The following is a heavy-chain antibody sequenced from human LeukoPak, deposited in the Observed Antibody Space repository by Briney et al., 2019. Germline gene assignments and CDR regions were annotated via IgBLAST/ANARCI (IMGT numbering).Heavy chain of an antibody. J-gene: IGHJ4*02. D-gene: IGHD6-13*01. CDR3: ASSIAAADYFDY. Sequence: GGSLRLSCAASGFTFSSYGMHWVRQAPGKGLEWVAVIWYDGSNKYYADSVKGRFTISRDNSKNTLYLQMNSLRAEDTAVYYCASSIAAADYFDYWGQGTLVTVSS. CDR2: IWYDGSNK. CDR1: GFTFSSYG. V-gene: IGHV3-33*01.